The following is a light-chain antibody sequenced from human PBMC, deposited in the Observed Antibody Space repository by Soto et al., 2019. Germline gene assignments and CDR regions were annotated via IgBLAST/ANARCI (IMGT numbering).Light chain of an antibody. Sequence: EIVMTQSPATLSVSPGERATLSCRASQSVSSNLAWYQQKPGQAPRLLIYGASTRATGIPARFSGSGSGTEFTLTISSLQSEDFAVYYCQQYGSSPETFGQGTKVDTK. V-gene: IGKV3-15*01. CDR2: GAS. J-gene: IGKJ1*01. CDR1: QSVSSN. CDR3: QQYGSSPET.